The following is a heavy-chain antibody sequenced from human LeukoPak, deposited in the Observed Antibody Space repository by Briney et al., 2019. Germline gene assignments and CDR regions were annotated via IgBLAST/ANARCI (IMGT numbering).Heavy chain of an antibody. V-gene: IGHV3-74*01. Sequence: GRSLRLSCAASGFTFSSYWMPWVRQAPGKGLVWVSGINSDGSTTIFADSVKGRFTISRDNAKNTLYLQMNSLRADDTAVYYCARGGVAGGFDLWGQGTMVTVSS. CDR1: GFTFSSYW. CDR2: INSDGSTT. CDR3: ARGGVAGGFDL. D-gene: IGHD2-8*01. J-gene: IGHJ3*01.